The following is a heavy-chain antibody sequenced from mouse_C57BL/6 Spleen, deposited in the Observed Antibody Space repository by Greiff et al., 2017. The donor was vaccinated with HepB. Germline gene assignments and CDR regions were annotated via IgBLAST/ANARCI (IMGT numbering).Heavy chain of an antibody. CDR3: TTGYDYDGTVDY. D-gene: IGHD2-4*01. J-gene: IGHJ2*01. V-gene: IGHV14-4*01. CDR2: IDPENGDT. CDR1: GFNIKDDY. Sequence: EVKLQESGAELVRPGASVKLSCTASGFNIKDDYMHWVKQRPEQGLEWIGWIDPENGDTEYASKFQGKATITTDTSSNTAYLQLSSLTSEDTAVYYCTTGYDYDGTVDYWGQGTTLTVSS.